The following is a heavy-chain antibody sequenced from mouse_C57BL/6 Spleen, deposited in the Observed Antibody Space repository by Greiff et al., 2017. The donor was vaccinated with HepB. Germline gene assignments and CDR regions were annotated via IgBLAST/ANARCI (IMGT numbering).Heavy chain of an antibody. J-gene: IGHJ4*01. V-gene: IGHV5-6*01. CDR2: ISSGGSYT. Sequence: EVQRVESGGDLVKPGGSLKLSCAASGFTFSSYGMSWVRQTPDKRLEWVATISSGGSYTYYPDSVKGRFTISRDNAKNTLYLQMSSLKSEDTAMYYCARTTTVVEGYAMDYWGQGTSVTVSS. D-gene: IGHD1-1*01. CDR1: GFTFSSYG. CDR3: ARTTTVVEGYAMDY.